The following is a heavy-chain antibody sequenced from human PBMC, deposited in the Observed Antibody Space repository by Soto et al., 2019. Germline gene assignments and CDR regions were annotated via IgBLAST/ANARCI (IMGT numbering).Heavy chain of an antibody. CDR3: ARDGGWGGDSSSWPMSRFDY. CDR1: GGTFSSYA. D-gene: IGHD6-13*01. V-gene: IGHV1-69*13. J-gene: IGHJ4*02. CDR2: IIPIFGTA. Sequence: ASVKVSCKASGGTFSSYAISWVRQAPGQGLEWMGGIIPIFGTANYAQKFQGRVTITADESTSTAYMELSSLRSEDTAVYYCARDGGWGGDSSSWPMSRFDYWGQGTLVTVSS.